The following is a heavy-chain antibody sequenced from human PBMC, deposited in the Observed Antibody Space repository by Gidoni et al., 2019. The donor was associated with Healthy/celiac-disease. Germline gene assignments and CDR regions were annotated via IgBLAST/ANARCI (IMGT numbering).Heavy chain of an antibody. J-gene: IGHJ4*02. V-gene: IGHV4-39*01. Sequence: QLQLQESGPGLVKPSETLSLTCTVSGGSISSSSYYWGWIRQPPGKGLEWIGSIYYSGSTYYNPSLKSRVTISVDTSKNQFSLKLSSVTAADTAVYYCARRDERVGATGYWGQGTLVTVSS. CDR3: ARRDERVGATGY. CDR2: IYYSGST. CDR1: GGSISSSSYY. D-gene: IGHD1-26*01.